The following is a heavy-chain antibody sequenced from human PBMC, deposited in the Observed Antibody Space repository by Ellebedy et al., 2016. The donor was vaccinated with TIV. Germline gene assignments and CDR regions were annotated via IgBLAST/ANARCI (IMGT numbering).Heavy chain of an antibody. V-gene: IGHV4-4*02. CDR2: IYHSGST. CDR3: ARIRGGLVVAATGTFDY. CDR1: GGSISSSNW. Sequence: SETLSLXXAVSGGSISSSNWWSWVRQPPGKGLEWIGEIYHSGSTNYNPSLKSRVTISVDKSKNQFSLKLSSGTAADTAVYYCARIRGGLVVAATGTFDYWGQGTLVTVSS. D-gene: IGHD2-15*01. J-gene: IGHJ4*02.